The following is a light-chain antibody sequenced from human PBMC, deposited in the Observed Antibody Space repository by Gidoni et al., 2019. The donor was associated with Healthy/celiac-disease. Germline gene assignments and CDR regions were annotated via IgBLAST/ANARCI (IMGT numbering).Light chain of an antibody. CDR2: AAS. J-gene: IGKJ1*01. Sequence: DIQMTQSPSSLSASVADSVTITCRASPSISSYLTWYQQKPGKAPKLLIYAASSLQSGVPSRFSGSGSGTDFTLTISSLQPEDFATYYCQQSYSSTWTFGQGTKVEIK. CDR3: QQSYSSTWT. CDR1: PSISSY. V-gene: IGKV1-39*01.